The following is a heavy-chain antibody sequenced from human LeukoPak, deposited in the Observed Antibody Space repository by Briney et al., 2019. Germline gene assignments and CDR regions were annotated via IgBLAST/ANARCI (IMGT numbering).Heavy chain of an antibody. D-gene: IGHD3-10*02. J-gene: IGHJ6*04. CDR3: AELGITMIGGV. CDR1: GFRFDDYG. Sequence: GGSLRLSCVPSGFRFDDYGMSWVRQAPGKGLVWVSRINSDGSSTSYADSVKGRFTISRDNAKNTLYLQMNSLRAEDTAVYYCAELGITMIGGVWGKGTTVTISS. V-gene: IGHV3-74*01. CDR2: INSDGSST.